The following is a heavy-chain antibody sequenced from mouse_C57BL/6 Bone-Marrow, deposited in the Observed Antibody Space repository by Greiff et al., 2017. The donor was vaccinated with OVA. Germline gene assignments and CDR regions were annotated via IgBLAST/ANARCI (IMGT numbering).Heavy chain of an antibody. CDR3: ARKTAQALYYAMDY. CDR1: GYTFTSYW. Sequence: QVQLQQPGAELVRPGTSVKLSCKASGYTFTSYWMHWVKQRPGQGLEWIGVIDPSDSYTNYNQKFKGKATLTVDTSSSTAYMQLSSLTSEDSAVYYCARKTAQALYYAMDYWGQGTSVTFSS. J-gene: IGHJ4*01. V-gene: IGHV1-59*01. CDR2: IDPSDSYT. D-gene: IGHD3-2*02.